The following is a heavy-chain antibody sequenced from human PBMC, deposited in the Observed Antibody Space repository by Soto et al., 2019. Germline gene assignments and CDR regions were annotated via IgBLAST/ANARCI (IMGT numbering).Heavy chain of an antibody. D-gene: IGHD2-21*01. V-gene: IGHV3-33*01. J-gene: IGHJ6*01. Sequence: QVQLVESGGGVVQPGGSLRLSCAASGFTFSTYGMHWVRQAPNKGLEWVAGIRYDGSNKCYLESVKGRVNISRDNSKNTVCLQMNSSRAEDTALYYCARDRAGAVGGAGEYYYDMAVWGQGTTVIVSS. CDR3: ARDRAGAVGGAGEYYYDMAV. CDR2: IRYDGSNK. CDR1: GFTFSTYG.